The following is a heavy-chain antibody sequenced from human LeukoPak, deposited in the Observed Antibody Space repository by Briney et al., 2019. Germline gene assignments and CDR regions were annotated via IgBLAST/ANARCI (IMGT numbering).Heavy chain of an antibody. CDR2: INPSGGST. CDR1: GYTFTGYY. J-gene: IGHJ4*02. Sequence: GASVKVSCKASGYTFTGYYMHWVRQAPGQGLEWMGMINPSGGSTSYAQKFQGRVTMTRDMSTSTVYMELSSLRSEDTAVYYCASPDSSGYYLNFDYWGQGTLVTVSS. D-gene: IGHD3-22*01. CDR3: ASPDSSGYYLNFDY. V-gene: IGHV1-46*01.